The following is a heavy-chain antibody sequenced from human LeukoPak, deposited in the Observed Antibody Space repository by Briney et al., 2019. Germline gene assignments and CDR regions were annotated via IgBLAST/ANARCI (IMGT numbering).Heavy chain of an antibody. CDR2: ISAYNGNT. CDR1: GYTFTSYG. CDR3: ARDSREDYYYYYMDV. V-gene: IGHV1-18*01. D-gene: IGHD1-26*01. Sequence: GASVKVSCKASGYTFTSYGISWVRQAPGQGLEWMGWISAYNGNTNYAQKLQGRVTMTTDTSTSTAYMELRSLRSDDTAVYYCARDSREDYYYYYMDVWGKGTTVTVSS. J-gene: IGHJ6*03.